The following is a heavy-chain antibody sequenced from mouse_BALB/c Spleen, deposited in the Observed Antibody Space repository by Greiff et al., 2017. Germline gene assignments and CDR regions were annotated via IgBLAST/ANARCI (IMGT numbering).Heavy chain of an antibody. Sequence: EVQLVESGGGLVKPGGSLKLSCAASGFTFSSYAMSWVRQSPEKRLEWVAEISSGGSYTYYPDTVTGRFTISRDNAKNTLYLEMSSLRSEDTAMYYCARDGAEGFAYWGQGTLVTVSA. J-gene: IGHJ3*01. CDR3: ARDGAEGFAY. CDR2: ISSGGSYT. CDR1: GFTFSSYA. V-gene: IGHV5-9-4*01.